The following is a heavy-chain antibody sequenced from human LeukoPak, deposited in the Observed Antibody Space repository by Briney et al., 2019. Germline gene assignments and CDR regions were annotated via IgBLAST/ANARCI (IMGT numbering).Heavy chain of an antibody. V-gene: IGHV3-74*01. CDR2: ISVTGSST. CDR3: ARDLRYYDSSGYYL. D-gene: IGHD3-22*01. J-gene: IGHJ5*02. Sequence: GGSLRLSCAASGSTFSTFWMHWVRQAPGKGLVWVSRISVTGSSTNYADSVKGRFTISRDNSKNTLYLQMNSLRAEDTAVYYCARDLRYYDSSGYYLWGQGALVTVSS. CDR1: GSTFSTFW.